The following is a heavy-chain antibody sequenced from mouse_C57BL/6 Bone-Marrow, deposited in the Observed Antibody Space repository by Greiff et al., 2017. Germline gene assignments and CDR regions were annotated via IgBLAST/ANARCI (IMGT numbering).Heavy chain of an antibody. J-gene: IGHJ1*03. CDR2: IYPGSGST. Sequence: QVQLKQPGAELVKPGASVKMSCKASGYTFTSYWITWVKQRPGQGLEWIGDIYPGSGSTNYNEKFKSKATLTVDTSSSTAYMQLSSLTSEDSAVYYCAREDGYFPYWYFDVWGTGTTVTVSS. CDR3: AREDGYFPYWYFDV. D-gene: IGHD2-3*01. CDR1: GYTFTSYW. V-gene: IGHV1-55*01.